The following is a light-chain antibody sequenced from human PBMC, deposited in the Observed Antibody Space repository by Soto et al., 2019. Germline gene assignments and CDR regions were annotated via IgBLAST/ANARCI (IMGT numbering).Light chain of an antibody. Sequence: QAVVTQPPSVSGAPGQTVTISCTGSNSNVGGGYDVHWYQQLPGSAPKLLIYANNNRPSGVPDRFSGSKSGTSAPLAITGLQAEDEADYYCQSYDPTLNVVFGGGTQLTVL. V-gene: IGLV1-40*01. J-gene: IGLJ2*01. CDR3: QSYDPTLNVV. CDR1: NSNVGGGYD. CDR2: ANN.